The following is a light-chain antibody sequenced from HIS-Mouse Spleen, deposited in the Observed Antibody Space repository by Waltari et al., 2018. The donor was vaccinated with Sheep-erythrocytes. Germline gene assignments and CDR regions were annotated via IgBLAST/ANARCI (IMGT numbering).Light chain of an antibody. CDR3: CSYAGSYTWV. CDR2: DVS. J-gene: IGLJ3*02. CDR1: GSDVGGYNY. V-gene: IGLV2-11*01. Sequence: QSALTQPRPVSGSPGQSVTISCTGTGSDVGGYNYVSWYQQHPGNAPKPMIYDVSKRPSGVPDRFSGSKSGNTASLTISGLQAEDEADYYCCSYAGSYTWVFGGGTKLTVL.